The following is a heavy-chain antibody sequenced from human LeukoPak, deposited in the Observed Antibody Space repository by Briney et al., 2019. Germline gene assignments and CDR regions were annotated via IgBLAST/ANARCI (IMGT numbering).Heavy chain of an antibody. CDR3: ARGSRARAFDY. J-gene: IGHJ4*02. CDR2: INHSGST. Sequence: PSETLSLTCAVYGGSFSGYYWSWIRQPPGKGLEWIGEINHSGSTNYNPSLKSRVTISVDTSKNQFSLKLSSVTAADTAVYYCARGSRARAFDYWGQGTLVTVSS. V-gene: IGHV4-34*01. CDR1: GGSFSGYY.